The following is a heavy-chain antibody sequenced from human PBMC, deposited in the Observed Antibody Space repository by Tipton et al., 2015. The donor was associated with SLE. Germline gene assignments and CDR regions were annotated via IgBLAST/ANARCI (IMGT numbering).Heavy chain of an antibody. CDR2: IRYDGSNK. V-gene: IGHV3-30*02. CDR3: AKALEAHDPWGYYGMDV. Sequence: GSLRLSCAASRFTFSSYGMHWVRQAPGKGLEWVAFIRYDGSNKYDGDSVKGRFTISRDNSKNTLYLQMNSLRAEDTAVYYCAKALEAHDPWGYYGMDVWGQGTTVTVSS. J-gene: IGHJ6*02. D-gene: IGHD3-16*01. CDR1: RFTFSSYG.